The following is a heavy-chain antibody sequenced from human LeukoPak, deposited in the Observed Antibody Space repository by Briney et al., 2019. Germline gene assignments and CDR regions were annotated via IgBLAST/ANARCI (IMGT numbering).Heavy chain of an antibody. CDR3: ARALAVAGEFDY. D-gene: IGHD6-19*01. CDR2: LFYDGDT. V-gene: IGHV4-39*07. Sequence: SETLSLTCSVSGGPVNTPKSFWAWIRQPPGKGLEWIGSLFYDGDTYYNLSLKSRVTMSVDTSKNQFSLKLSSVTAADTAVYYCARALAVAGEFDYWGQGTLVTVSS. J-gene: IGHJ4*02. CDR1: GGPVNTPKSF.